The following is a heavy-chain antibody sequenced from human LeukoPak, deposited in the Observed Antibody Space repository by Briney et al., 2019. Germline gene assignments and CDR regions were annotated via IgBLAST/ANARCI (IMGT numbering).Heavy chain of an antibody. J-gene: IGHJ6*03. Sequence: GGSLRLSCAASGFTFSSYSMSWVRQAPGKGLEWVGRIKSKTDGGTTDYAAPVKGRFTISRDDSKNTLYLQMNSLKTEDTAVYYCTAAGNLYYQHYYYYYYMDVWGKGTTVTISS. CDR2: IKSKTDGGTT. V-gene: IGHV3-15*01. D-gene: IGHD3-10*01. CDR1: GFTFSSYS. CDR3: TAAGNLYYQHYYYYYYMDV.